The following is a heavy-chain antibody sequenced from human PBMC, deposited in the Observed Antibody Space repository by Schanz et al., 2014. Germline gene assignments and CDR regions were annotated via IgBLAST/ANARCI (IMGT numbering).Heavy chain of an antibody. CDR2: IYSSGIA. CDR3: ARRVVPATMGLYFDL. J-gene: IGHJ4*02. D-gene: IGHD2-21*01. Sequence: QVQLQESGPGLVKPSETLSLMCTVSGGSMDTHYWGWIRQPPGKGLEWIAFIYSSGIANYNPSLGGRVTISVDTSKTQFSLRLTSVTAADTATYYCARRVVPATMGLYFDLWGQGTLVTVSS. CDR1: GGSMDTHY. V-gene: IGHV4-4*08.